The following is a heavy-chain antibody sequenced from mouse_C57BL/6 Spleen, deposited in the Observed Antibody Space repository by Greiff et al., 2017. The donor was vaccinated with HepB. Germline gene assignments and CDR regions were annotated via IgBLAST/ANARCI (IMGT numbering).Heavy chain of an antibody. J-gene: IGHJ1*03. Sequence: EVQGVESGGGLVQSGRSLRLSCATSGFTFSDFYMEWVRQAPGKGLEWIAASRNKANDYTTEYSASVKGRFIVSRDTSQSILYLQMNALRAEDTAIYYCARDAYYYGSSQGYFDVWGTGTTVTVSS. D-gene: IGHD1-1*01. CDR3: ARDAYYYGSSQGYFDV. CDR2: SRNKANDYTT. CDR1: GFTFSDFY. V-gene: IGHV7-1*01.